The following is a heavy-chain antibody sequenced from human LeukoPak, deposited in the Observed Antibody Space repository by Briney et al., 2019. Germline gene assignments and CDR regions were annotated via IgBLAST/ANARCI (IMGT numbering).Heavy chain of an antibody. CDR2: INPNSRGT. CDR3: ARRAREYSHDAFDI. CDR1: GYTFTDYY. Sequence: ASVKVSCKSSGYTFTDYYMHWVRQAPGQGLEWMGWINPNSRGTDSAQKFQGRFSMTRDTSISTAYMELSKLRSDDTAVYYCARRAREYSHDAFDIWGQGTMVTVSS. D-gene: IGHD5-18*01. V-gene: IGHV1-2*02. J-gene: IGHJ3*02.